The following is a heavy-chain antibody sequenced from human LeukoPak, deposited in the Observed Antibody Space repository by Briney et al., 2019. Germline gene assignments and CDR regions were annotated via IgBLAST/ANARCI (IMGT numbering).Heavy chain of an antibody. CDR2: IYYSGNT. Sequence: TSETLSLTCTVSGGSVSSGDYYWSWIRQLPGKGLEWIGYIYYSGNTYYNSSLKSRLTISVDTSKNQFSLKLSSVTAADTAVYYCARRRGNTSGFQGYYFDYWGQGTLVTVSS. D-gene: IGHD6-19*01. CDR3: ARRRGNTSGFQGYYFDY. J-gene: IGHJ4*02. CDR1: GGSVSSGDYY. V-gene: IGHV4-31*03.